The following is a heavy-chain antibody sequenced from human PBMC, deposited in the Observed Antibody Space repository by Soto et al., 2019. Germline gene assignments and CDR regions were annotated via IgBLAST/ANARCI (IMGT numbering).Heavy chain of an antibody. CDR3: ARVNYDILTGYSNWFDP. CDR1: GYTFTSYG. Sequence: EASVKVSCKASGYTFTSYGISWVRQAPGQGLEWMGWISAYNGNTNYAQKLQGRVTMTTDTSTSTAYMELRSLRSDDTAVYYCARVNYDILTGYSNWFDPWGQGTLVTVSS. V-gene: IGHV1-18*01. J-gene: IGHJ5*02. D-gene: IGHD3-9*01. CDR2: ISAYNGNT.